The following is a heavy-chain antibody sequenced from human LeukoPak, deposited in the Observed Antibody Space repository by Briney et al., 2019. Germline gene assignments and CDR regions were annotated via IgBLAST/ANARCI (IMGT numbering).Heavy chain of an antibody. V-gene: IGHV3-74*03. CDR3: ATGSGSYYASFDY. Sequence: PGGSLRLSCTASGFTFSGYWMNWVRQAPGKGLVWVSRIGSDGGSTTYADSVEGRFTISRDNAKNTLYLQMTSLRAEDTAVYYCATGSGSYYASFDYWGQGTLVTVSS. J-gene: IGHJ4*02. CDR1: GFTFSGYW. D-gene: IGHD1-26*01. CDR2: IGSDGGST.